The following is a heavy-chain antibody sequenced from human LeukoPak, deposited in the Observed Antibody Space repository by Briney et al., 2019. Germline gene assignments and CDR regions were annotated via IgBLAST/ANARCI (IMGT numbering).Heavy chain of an antibody. Sequence: GGSLRLSCAASGFTFNNYAMSWVRQAPGKGLEWVSTISGSGDSTHYADSVKGRFTISRDNSKSTLYMQMNSLRVEDTAVYYCVKGCSYTGCYTSENWGQGTLVTVSS. V-gene: IGHV3-23*01. J-gene: IGHJ4*02. CDR2: ISGSGDST. CDR3: VKGCSYTGCYTSEN. CDR1: GFTFNNYA. D-gene: IGHD2-15*01.